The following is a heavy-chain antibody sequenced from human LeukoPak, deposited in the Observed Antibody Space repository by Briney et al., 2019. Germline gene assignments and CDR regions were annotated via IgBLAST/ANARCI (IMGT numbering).Heavy chain of an antibody. J-gene: IGHJ5*02. CDR2: INANSGAT. D-gene: IGHD2-21*02. Sequence: GGSLRLSCTACGFAFSFFAMRWLRQPPGKGLEWVSTINANSGATFYAASVRGRFTISRDNSKNKPYLQLNSLRAEDTAVYYCAKPISGGLAMTADWFALPCRGPLVVVSS. CDR1: GFAFSFFA. CDR3: AKPISGGLAMTADWFAL. V-gene: IGHV3-23*01.